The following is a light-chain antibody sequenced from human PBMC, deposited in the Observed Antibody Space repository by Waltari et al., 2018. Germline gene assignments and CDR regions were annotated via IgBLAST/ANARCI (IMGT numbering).Light chain of an antibody. CDR3: LQYNSYSGIT. V-gene: IGKV1-5*03. CDR2: KAS. Sequence: DVKMTQSPFSLSASVGARVNITRRASQNSSNWLSWYQQTPGKAPKLLVYKASSLESGVPSRFSGSGSGTEFTLSISSLQPDDFATYYCLQYNSYSGITFGQGTRLEIK. CDR1: QNSSNW. J-gene: IGKJ5*01.